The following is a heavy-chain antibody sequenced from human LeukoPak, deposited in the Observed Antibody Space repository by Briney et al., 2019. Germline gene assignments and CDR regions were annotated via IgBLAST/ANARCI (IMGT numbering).Heavy chain of an antibody. J-gene: IGHJ6*03. V-gene: IGHV4-39*07. Sequence: SETLSLTCTVSGGSISSSSYYWGWIRQPPGKGLEWIGSIYYSGSTYYNPSLKSRVTISVDTSKNQFSLKLSSVTAADTAVYYCARALRVVPAATSLEYYYYYMDVWGKGTTVTVSS. CDR2: IYYSGST. CDR1: GGSISSSSYY. D-gene: IGHD2-2*01. CDR3: ARALRVVPAATSLEYYYYYMDV.